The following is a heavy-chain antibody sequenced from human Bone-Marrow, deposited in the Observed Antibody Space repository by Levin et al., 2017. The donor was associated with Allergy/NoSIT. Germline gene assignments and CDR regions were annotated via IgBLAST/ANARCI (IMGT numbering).Heavy chain of an antibody. J-gene: IGHJ4*02. CDR2: IYYSGST. V-gene: IGHV4-59*01. CDR3: AREWGSCHFDY. D-gene: IGHD2-15*01. Sequence: PSETLSLTCTVSGGSISSYYWSWIRQPPGKGLEWIGYIYYSGSTNYNPSLKSRVTISIDTFKNQFSLKLSSVTAADTAVYYCAREWGSCHFDYWGQGTLVTVSS. CDR1: GGSISSYY.